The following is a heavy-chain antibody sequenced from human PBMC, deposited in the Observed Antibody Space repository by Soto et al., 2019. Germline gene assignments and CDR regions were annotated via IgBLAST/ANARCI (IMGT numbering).Heavy chain of an antibody. J-gene: IGHJ3*01. V-gene: IGHV3-23*01. CDR3: AKQVTGWFNDAFDV. CDR2: IDGTGDNT. D-gene: IGHD6-19*01. CDR1: GFTFSSYA. Sequence: EVQLLESGGGLVQPGGSLTLSCAASGFTFSSYAMSWLRHAPGKGLEWVSAIDGTGDNTHYADSVKGRFTFSRDNSRNTLYLQMNGLRTEDTALYYCAKQVTGWFNDAFDVWGQGTLVTVSS.